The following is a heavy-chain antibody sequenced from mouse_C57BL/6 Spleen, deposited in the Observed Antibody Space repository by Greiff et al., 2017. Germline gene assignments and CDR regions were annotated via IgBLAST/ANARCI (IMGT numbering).Heavy chain of an antibody. CDR3: ARDGRGSYFDY. J-gene: IGHJ2*01. D-gene: IGHD1-1*01. V-gene: IGHV5-4*01. CDR2: ISDGGSYT. CDR1: GFTFSSYA. Sequence: EVLLLQSGGGLVKPGASLKLSCAASGFTFSSYAMSWVRQTPEKRLEWVATISDGGSYTYYPDNVKGRFTISRDNAKNNLYLQMSHLKSEDTAMYYCARDGRGSYFDYWGQGTTLTVSS.